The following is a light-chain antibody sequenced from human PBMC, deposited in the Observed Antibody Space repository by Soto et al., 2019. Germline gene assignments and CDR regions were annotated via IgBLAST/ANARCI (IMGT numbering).Light chain of an antibody. CDR3: QQRSNWT. V-gene: IGKV3-11*01. Sequence: EIVLTQSPATLSLSPGERATLSCRASKSVSSYLAWYQQKPGQAPRLLIYDASNRATGIPARFSGSGSGTDFTLTSSSLEPEDFAVYYCQQRSNWTFGGGTKVEIK. CDR1: KSVSSY. CDR2: DAS. J-gene: IGKJ4*01.